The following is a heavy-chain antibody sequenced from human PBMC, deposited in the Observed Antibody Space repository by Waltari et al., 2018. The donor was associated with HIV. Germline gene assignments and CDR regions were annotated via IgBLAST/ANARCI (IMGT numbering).Heavy chain of an antibody. J-gene: IGHJ6*02. D-gene: IGHD5-12*01. V-gene: IGHV1-69*04. CDR3: ARSANSGDDAYYYYGMDV. CDR2: SIPILGIA. CDR1: GGTFSSYA. Sequence: QVQLVQSGAEVKKPGSSVKVSCKASGGTFSSYAISWVRQAPGQGLEWMGRSIPILGIANYAQKFQGRVTITADKSTSTAYMELSSLRSEDTAVYYCARSANSGDDAYYYYGMDVWGQGTTVTVAS.